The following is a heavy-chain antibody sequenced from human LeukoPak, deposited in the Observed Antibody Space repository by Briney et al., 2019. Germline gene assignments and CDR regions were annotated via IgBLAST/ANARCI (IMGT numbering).Heavy chain of an antibody. CDR1: GFTFSSYS. CDR2: ISSSSSTI. D-gene: IGHD3-22*01. J-gene: IGHJ1*01. V-gene: IGHV3-48*01. CDR3: AKAGLLYDSNGPAEYFQH. Sequence: GGSLRLSCAASGFTFSSYSMNWVRQTPGKGLEWVSYISSSSSTIYYVDSLKGRFTISRDNAKNSLYLQMNSLRAEDTAVYYCAKAGLLYDSNGPAEYFQHWGQGTLVTVSS.